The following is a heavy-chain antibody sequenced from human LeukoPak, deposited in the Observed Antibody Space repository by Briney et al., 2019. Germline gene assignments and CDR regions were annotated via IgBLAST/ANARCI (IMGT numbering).Heavy chain of an antibody. CDR3: ASLTPPKAKIVVITRFDY. J-gene: IGHJ4*02. CDR2: ISSSGSTI. CDR1: GFTFSSYE. V-gene: IGHV3-48*03. Sequence: GGSLRLSCAASGFTFSSYEMNWVRQAPGKGLEWVSYISSSGSTIYYADSVKGRFTISRDNAKNSLYLQMNSLRAEDTAVYYCASLTPPKAKIVVITRFDYWGQGTLVTVSS. D-gene: IGHD3-22*01.